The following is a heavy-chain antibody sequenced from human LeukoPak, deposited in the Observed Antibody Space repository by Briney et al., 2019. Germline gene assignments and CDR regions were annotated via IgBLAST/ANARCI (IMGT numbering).Heavy chain of an antibody. Sequence: SVKVSCKASGGTFSSYAISWVRQAPGQGLEWMGGIIPIFGTANYAQKFQSRVTITADKSTSTAYMELSSLRSEDTAVYYCARVGLLHLGGWLDYWGQGTLVTVSS. J-gene: IGHJ4*02. CDR2: IIPIFGTA. V-gene: IGHV1-69*06. CDR3: ARVGLLHLGGWLDY. D-gene: IGHD3-3*01. CDR1: GGTFSSYA.